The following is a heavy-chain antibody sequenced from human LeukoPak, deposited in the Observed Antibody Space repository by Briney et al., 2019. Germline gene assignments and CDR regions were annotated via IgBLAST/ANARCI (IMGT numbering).Heavy chain of an antibody. CDR3: AKGYQNGYSYGWDFDY. V-gene: IGHV3-23*01. Sequence: QPGGSLRLSCAASGFTFSSYAMSWVRQAPGKGLEWVSAISGSGGSTYYADSVKGRFTISRDNSKNTLYLQMNSLRAEDTAVYYCAKGYQNGYSYGWDFDYWGQGTLVTVSS. D-gene: IGHD5-18*01. CDR2: ISGSGGST. CDR1: GFTFSSYA. J-gene: IGHJ4*02.